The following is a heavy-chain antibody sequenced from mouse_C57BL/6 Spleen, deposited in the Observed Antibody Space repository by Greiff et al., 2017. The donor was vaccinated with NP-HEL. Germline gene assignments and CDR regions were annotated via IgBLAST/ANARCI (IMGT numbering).Heavy chain of an antibody. CDR2: IYPGSGNT. J-gene: IGHJ1*03. V-gene: IGHV1-66*01. CDR3: ARDEGYGTWYFDV. D-gene: IGHD2-1*01. Sequence: QVQLQQSGPELVKPGASVKISCKASGYSFTSYYIHWVKQRPGQGLEWIGWIYPGSGNTKYNEKFKGKATLTADTSSSTAYMQLSSLTSEDSAVYYCARDEGYGTWYFDVWGTGTTVTVSS. CDR1: GYSFTSYY.